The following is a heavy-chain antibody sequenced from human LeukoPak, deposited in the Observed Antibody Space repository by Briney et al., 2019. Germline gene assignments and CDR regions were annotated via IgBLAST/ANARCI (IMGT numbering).Heavy chain of an antibody. V-gene: IGHV1-69*05. CDR1: GGTFSRYA. J-gene: IGHJ5*02. CDR3: ARVGEVLRYFDWFDP. D-gene: IGHD3-9*01. Sequence: GASVKVSCKASGGTFSRYAITWVRQAPGQGLEWMGGIIPIFATANYAQKFQGRVTITTDGSTSTAYMELSSLRSEDTAVYYCARVGEVLRYFDWFDPWGQGTLVTVSS. CDR2: IIPIFATA.